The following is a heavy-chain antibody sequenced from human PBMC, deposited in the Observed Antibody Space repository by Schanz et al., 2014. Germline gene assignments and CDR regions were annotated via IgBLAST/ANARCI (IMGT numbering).Heavy chain of an antibody. D-gene: IGHD3-16*01. Sequence: QVRLVQSGAEVRKPGSSVRVSCKASGGTFTSYAFSWVRQAPGQGLEWMGRIIPIVDITNYAQKFLGRVTVPADKSTSTAYMELKSLRSADTAVYYCATIGVNDYWRFGLDLWGQGTTVTVSS. CDR3: ATIGVNDYWRFGLDL. V-gene: IGHV1-69*04. CDR2: IIPIVDIT. CDR1: GGTFTSYA. J-gene: IGHJ6*02.